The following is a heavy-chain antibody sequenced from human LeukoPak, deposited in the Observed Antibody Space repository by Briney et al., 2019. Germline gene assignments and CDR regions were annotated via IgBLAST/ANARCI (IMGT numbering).Heavy chain of an antibody. V-gene: IGHV1-18*01. J-gene: IGHJ4*02. D-gene: IGHD2-8*01. Sequence: ASVKVSCKASGYSFTSYGISWVRQAPGQGLEWMGWISTYNANTNYALRLQGRVTLTTDTSTSTAYMELKSLRSDDTAVYYCAREECSIGVCYPSGYWGQGTLVTVSS. CDR2: ISTYNANT. CDR3: AREECSIGVCYPSGY. CDR1: GYSFTSYG.